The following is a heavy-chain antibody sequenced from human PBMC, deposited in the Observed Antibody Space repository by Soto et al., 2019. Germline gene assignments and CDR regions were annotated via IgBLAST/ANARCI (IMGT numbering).Heavy chain of an antibody. J-gene: IGHJ4*02. Sequence: GWSLRLSCAASGFTFSDYYMTWIRQAPGKGLEWVSYISSSSSHTNYADSVKGRFTISRDNAKNSLYLEMHSLRAEDTAVYYCARGVTDPPFDYWGQGTPVTVSS. CDR1: GFTFSDYY. CDR2: ISSSSSHT. CDR3: ARGVTDPPFDY. V-gene: IGHV3-11*06. D-gene: IGHD2-21*02.